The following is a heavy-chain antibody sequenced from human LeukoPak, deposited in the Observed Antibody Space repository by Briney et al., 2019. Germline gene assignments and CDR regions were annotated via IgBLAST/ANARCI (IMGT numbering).Heavy chain of an antibody. CDR1: GGSISSYC. J-gene: IGHJ1*01. CDR2: IYYSGST. V-gene: IGHV4-59*08. CDR3: ARGVSYYDSSGYYNEYFQH. Sequence: PSETLSLTCTVSGGSISSYCWSWIRQPPGKGLEWIGYIYYSGSTNYNPSLKSRVTISVDTSKNQFSLKLSSVTAADTAVYYCARGVSYYDSSGYYNEYFQHWGQGTLVTVSS. D-gene: IGHD3-22*01.